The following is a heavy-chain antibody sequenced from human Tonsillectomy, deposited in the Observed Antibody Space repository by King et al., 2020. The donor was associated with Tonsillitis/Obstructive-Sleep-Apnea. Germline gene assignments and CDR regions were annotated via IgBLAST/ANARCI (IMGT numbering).Heavy chain of an antibody. CDR1: EFTFSTFA. D-gene: IGHD1-26*01. CDR3: ARGEKWGLLFPTFDY. J-gene: IGHJ4*02. CDR2: ISFDGNNK. Sequence: VQLVESGGGVVQPGRSLRLSCAASEFTFSTFAMHWVRQAPGKGLEWVSVISFDGNNKYYADSVKGRFTISRDNSKNTLYLQMNSLRAEDTALYYCARGEKWGLLFPTFDYWGQGTLVTVSS. V-gene: IGHV3-30*04.